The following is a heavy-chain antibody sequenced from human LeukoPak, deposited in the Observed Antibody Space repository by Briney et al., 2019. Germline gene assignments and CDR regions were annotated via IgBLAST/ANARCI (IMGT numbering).Heavy chain of an antibody. J-gene: IGHJ6*03. V-gene: IGHV3-33*01. CDR3: ARSGYSVYPPYSYYYMDV. CDR1: GFTFSSYA. CDR2: IWFDASNK. D-gene: IGHD5/OR15-5a*01. Sequence: GRSLSLSCAASGFTFSSYAMHWVRQAPGKGLEWVAVIWFDASNKYYADSVTGRFTISRDNSRNTLYLQTNSLRAEDTAMYYCARSGYSVYPPYSYYYMDVWGKGTTVTVSS.